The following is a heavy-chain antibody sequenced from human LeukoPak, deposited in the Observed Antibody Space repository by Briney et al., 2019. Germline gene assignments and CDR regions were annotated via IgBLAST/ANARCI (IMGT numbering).Heavy chain of an antibody. CDR3: ARPYSSSWSRGFDP. D-gene: IGHD6-13*01. CDR1: GYSISSGYY. J-gene: IGHJ5*02. V-gene: IGHV4-38-2*02. Sequence: SETLSLTCTVSGYSISSGYYWGWIRQPPGKGLEWIASVHYSGSTYYNPSLKSRVTISVDMSKNQFSLKLSSVTAADTAVYYCARPYSSSWSRGFDPWGQGTLVTVSS. CDR2: VHYSGST.